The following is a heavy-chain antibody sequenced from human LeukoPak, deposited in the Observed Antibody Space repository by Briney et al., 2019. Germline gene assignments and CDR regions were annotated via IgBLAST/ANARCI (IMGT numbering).Heavy chain of an antibody. V-gene: IGHV4-59*12. Sequence: SETRSLTCTVSGGSISSYYWSWIRQPPGKGLEWIGYVHYSGSTNYNPSLKSRVTISVDKSKNQCSLKLSSVTAADTAVSYCARDLIAAAGPLGYWGQGTLVTVSS. CDR1: GGSISSYY. CDR2: VHYSGST. D-gene: IGHD6-13*01. CDR3: ARDLIAAAGPLGY. J-gene: IGHJ4*02.